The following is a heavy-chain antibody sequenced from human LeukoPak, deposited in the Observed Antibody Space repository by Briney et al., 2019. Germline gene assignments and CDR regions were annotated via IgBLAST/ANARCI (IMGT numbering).Heavy chain of an antibody. CDR1: GGSISSYY. CDR3: ARRRDYAGAFDI. Sequence: PSETLSLTCTVSGGSISSYYWSWIRQPPGKGLEWIGYIYYSGSTNYNPSLKSRVTISVDTSKNQFSLKLSSVTAADTAVYYCARRRDYAGAFDIWGQGTMVTVSS. J-gene: IGHJ3*02. V-gene: IGHV4-59*08. D-gene: IGHD2-2*01. CDR2: IYYSGST.